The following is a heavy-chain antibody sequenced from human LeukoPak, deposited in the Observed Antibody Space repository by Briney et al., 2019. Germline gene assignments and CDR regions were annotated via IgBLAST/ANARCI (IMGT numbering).Heavy chain of an antibody. D-gene: IGHD3-16*01. CDR3: AADRVWGSYLPWSY. V-gene: IGHV1-58*01. CDR1: GFTFTSSA. Sequence: ASVKVTCKASGFTFTSSAVQWVRQARAQRLEWIGWIVVGSGNTNYAQKFQERVTITRDMSTRTVYMELSSLRSEDTAVYYCAADRVWGSYLPWSYWGQGTLVTVSS. CDR2: IVVGSGNT. J-gene: IGHJ4*02.